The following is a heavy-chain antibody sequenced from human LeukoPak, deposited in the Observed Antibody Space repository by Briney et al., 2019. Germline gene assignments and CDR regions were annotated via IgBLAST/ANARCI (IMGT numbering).Heavy chain of an antibody. J-gene: IGHJ3*02. CDR1: GYTFTSYA. CDR2: INAGNGNT. CDR3: AKVWGAPLVGATPEMGAFDI. D-gene: IGHD1-26*01. Sequence: ASVKVSCKASGYTFTSYAMHWVRQAPGQRLEWMGWINAGNGNTKYSQKFQGRVTITRDTSASTAYMELSSLRSEDTAVYYCAKVWGAPLVGATPEMGAFDIWGQGTMVTVSS. V-gene: IGHV1-3*01.